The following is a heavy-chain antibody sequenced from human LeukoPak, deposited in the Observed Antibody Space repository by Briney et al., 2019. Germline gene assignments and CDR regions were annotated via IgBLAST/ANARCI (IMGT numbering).Heavy chain of an antibody. V-gene: IGHV3-33*01. Sequence: GGSLRLSCAASGFTFSNYGLHWVRQAPGKGLEWVAVIWYDGRKIYYTDSVKGRFTISRDKSKNTLYPQINNLRAEDTALYSCAREAYSYGSTDYYFDLWGRGTLVTVSS. D-gene: IGHD5-18*01. CDR2: IWYDGRKI. CDR3: AREAYSYGSTDYYFDL. CDR1: GFTFSNYG. J-gene: IGHJ2*01.